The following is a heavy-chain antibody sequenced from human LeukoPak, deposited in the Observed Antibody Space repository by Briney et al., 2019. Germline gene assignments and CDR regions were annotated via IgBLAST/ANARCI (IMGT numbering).Heavy chain of an antibody. CDR2: FYSTGST. V-gene: IGHV4-4*07. D-gene: IGHD1-20*01. J-gene: IGHJ4*02. CDR1: GGSISSYY. Sequence: NPSETLSLTCTVSGGSISSYYWTWIRQPAGKGLEWIGRFYSTGSTNYNPSLKSRVTMSVDTSKNQFSLKLSSVTAADTAVYYCARINWNYFDYWGQGILVTVSS. CDR3: ARINWNYFDY.